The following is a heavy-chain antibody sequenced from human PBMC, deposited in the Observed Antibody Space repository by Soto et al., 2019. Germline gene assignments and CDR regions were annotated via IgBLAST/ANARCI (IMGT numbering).Heavy chain of an antibody. Sequence: PGGSLRLSCTASGFTFRDYAMSWVRQAPGKGLEWIGFIRSKAYGETTKNAASVEGRSSISRDDSKSIAYLQMNSLKTEDTAVYYCTRDRTTVNPPFDYWGQGTLVTVSS. V-gene: IGHV3-49*04. CDR1: GFTFRDYA. D-gene: IGHD4-4*01. J-gene: IGHJ4*02. CDR3: TRDRTTVNPPFDY. CDR2: IRSKAYGETT.